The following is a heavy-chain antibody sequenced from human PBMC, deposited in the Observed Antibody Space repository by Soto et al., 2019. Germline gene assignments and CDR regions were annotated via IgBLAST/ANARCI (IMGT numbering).Heavy chain of an antibody. CDR2: ISYDGSNK. V-gene: IGHV3-30-3*01. CDR1: GFTFSSYA. J-gene: IGHJ4*02. D-gene: IGHD3-22*01. CDR3: ATSITMIVVVNTFDY. Sequence: QVQLVESGGGVVQPGRSLRLSCAASGFTFSSYAMHWVRQAPGKGLEGVAVISYDGSNKYYADSVKGRFTISRDNSKNTLYLQMNSLRAEDTAVYYCATSITMIVVVNTFDYWGQGTLVTVSS.